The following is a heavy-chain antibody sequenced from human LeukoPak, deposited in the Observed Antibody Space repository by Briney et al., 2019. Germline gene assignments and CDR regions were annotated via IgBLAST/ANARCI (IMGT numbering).Heavy chain of an antibody. J-gene: IGHJ6*03. CDR2: MNPNSGNT. Sequence: GASVKVSCKASGYTFTSYDINWVRQATGQGLEWMGWMNPNSGNTGYAQKFQGRVTMTRNTSISTAYMELSSLRSEDTAVYYCARAGKLVPAAIHDYYYYMDVWGKGTTVTVSS. CDR1: GYTFTSYD. CDR3: ARAGKLVPAAIHDYYYYMDV. D-gene: IGHD2-2*02. V-gene: IGHV1-8*01.